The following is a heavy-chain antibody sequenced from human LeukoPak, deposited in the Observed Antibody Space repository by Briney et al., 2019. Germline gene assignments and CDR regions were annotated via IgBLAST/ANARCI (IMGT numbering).Heavy chain of an antibody. J-gene: IGHJ4*02. CDR2: ISGSGGST. CDR1: GFTFSSYA. CDR3: AKENYDILTGYPIDY. Sequence: PGGSLRLSCSASGFTFSSYAMSSVPQAPGKGLEWVSAISGSGGSTDYADSVKGRFTISRDNSKNTLYLQMNSLRAEDTAVYYCAKENYDILTGYPIDYWGQGTLVTVSS. D-gene: IGHD3-9*01. V-gene: IGHV3-23*01.